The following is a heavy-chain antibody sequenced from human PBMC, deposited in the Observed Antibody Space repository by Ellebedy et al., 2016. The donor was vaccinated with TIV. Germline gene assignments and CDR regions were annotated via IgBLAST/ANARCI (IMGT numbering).Heavy chain of an antibody. CDR1: GFTFNNYA. CDR2: ISGGGGDYT. V-gene: IGHV3-23*01. CDR3: AKVAGFCSGGSCYSDY. Sequence: PGGSLRLSCAASGFTFNNYAMSWVRQAPGRGLEWVSAISGGGGDYTHYSDSVKGRFTISRDNSKNTLYLQMNSLRAADTAVYYCAKVAGFCSGGSCYSDYWGQGTLVTVSS. D-gene: IGHD2-15*01. J-gene: IGHJ4*02.